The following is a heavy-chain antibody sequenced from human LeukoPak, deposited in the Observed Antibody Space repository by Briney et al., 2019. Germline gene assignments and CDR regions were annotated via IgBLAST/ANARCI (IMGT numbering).Heavy chain of an antibody. D-gene: IGHD3-10*01. V-gene: IGHV3-23*01. CDR2: IGAGGVNT. CDR1: GFTFSNFV. Sequence: GGSLRLSCAASGFTFSNFVMNWVRQAPGKGLQWVSTIGAGGVNTFYADSVKGRFTISRDDSQNTLYLQLNSLRAEDTAFYYCSKGVSVFRGVPNYWGREPWSPSPQ. J-gene: IGHJ4*02. CDR3: SKGVSVFRGVPNY.